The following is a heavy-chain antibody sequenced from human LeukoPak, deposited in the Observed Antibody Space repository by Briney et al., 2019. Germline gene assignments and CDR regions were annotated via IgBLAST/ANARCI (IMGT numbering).Heavy chain of an antibody. V-gene: IGHV4-61*02. CDR2: IYTSGST. D-gene: IGHD5-24*01. CDR1: GGSISSGSYY. J-gene: IGHJ4*02. CDR3: ARRRDGYNFDY. Sequence: SQTLSLTCTVSGGSISSGSYYWSWIRQPAGKGLEWIGRIYTSGSTNYNPSLKSRVTISVDTSKNQFSLKLSSVTAADTAVYYCARRRDGYNFDYWGQGTLVTVSS.